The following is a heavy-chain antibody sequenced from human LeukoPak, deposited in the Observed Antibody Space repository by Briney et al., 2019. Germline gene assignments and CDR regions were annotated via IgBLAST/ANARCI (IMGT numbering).Heavy chain of an antibody. CDR3: ARSSPYYYDSSGSLNWFDP. V-gene: IGHV4-39*07. CDR1: GGSISSSSYY. CDR2: INHSGST. J-gene: IGHJ5*02. Sequence: PSETLSLTCTVSGGSISSSSYYWGWIRQPPGKGLEWIGEINHSGSTNYNPSLKSRVTISVDTSKNQFSLKLSSVTAADTAVYYCARSSPYYYDSSGSLNWFDPWGQGTLVTVSS. D-gene: IGHD3-22*01.